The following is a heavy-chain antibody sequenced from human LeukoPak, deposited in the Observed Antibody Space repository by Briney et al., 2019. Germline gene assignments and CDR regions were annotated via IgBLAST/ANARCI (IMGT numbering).Heavy chain of an antibody. CDR3: ARRTGIAAAGRRGNWFDP. CDR2: IIPIFGTV. D-gene: IGHD6-13*01. Sequence: SVKVSCKASGGTLSSYAISWVGQAPGQGLEWMGGIIPIFGTVNYAQECQGRVTITADESTSTAYMEQSSLRSEDTAVYYCARRTGIAAAGRRGNWFDPWGQGTMVTVSS. V-gene: IGHV1-69*13. J-gene: IGHJ5*02. CDR1: GGTLSSYA.